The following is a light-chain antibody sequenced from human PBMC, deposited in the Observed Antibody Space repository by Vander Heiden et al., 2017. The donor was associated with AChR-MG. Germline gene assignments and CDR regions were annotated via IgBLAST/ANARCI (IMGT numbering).Light chain of an antibody. J-gene: IGLJ3*02. V-gene: IGLV1-40*01. Sequence: QSVLTQPPSVSGAPGQRVTLSCTGSSSNIGSGYHVHWYQQLPGTAPKLLIYGNNNRPSGIPDRFSGSKSGTSASLAITGLQAEDEADYYCQSYDSSRSGVVFGGGTKLTVL. CDR3: QSYDSSRSGVV. CDR1: SSNIGSGYH. CDR2: GNN.